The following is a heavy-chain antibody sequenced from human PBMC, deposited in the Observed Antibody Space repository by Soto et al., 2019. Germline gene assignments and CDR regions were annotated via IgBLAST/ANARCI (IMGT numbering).Heavy chain of an antibody. CDR3: ASLWFGETGFYGMDV. CDR1: GGSISSGDYY. J-gene: IGHJ6*02. Sequence: SETVSLTXTVSGGSISSGDYYWSWIRQPPGKGLEWIGYIYYSGSTYYNPSLKSRVTISVDTSKNQFSLKLSSVTAADTAVYYCASLWFGETGFYGMDVWGQGTTITVAS. CDR2: IYYSGST. D-gene: IGHD3-10*01. V-gene: IGHV4-30-4*01.